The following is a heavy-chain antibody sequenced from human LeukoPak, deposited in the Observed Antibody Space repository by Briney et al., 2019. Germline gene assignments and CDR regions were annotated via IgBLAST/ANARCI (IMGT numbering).Heavy chain of an antibody. CDR2: INPNSGGT. V-gene: IGHV1-2*02. Sequence: ASVKVSCKASGYTFTGYYMHWVRQAPGQGLEWMGWINPNSGGTNYAQKFQGRVTMTRDTSISTAYMELSRLRSDDTAVYYCARDLMDIVVVVAAYYFDYWGQGTLVTVSS. D-gene: IGHD2-15*01. J-gene: IGHJ4*02. CDR3: ARDLMDIVVVVAAYYFDY. CDR1: GYTFTGYY.